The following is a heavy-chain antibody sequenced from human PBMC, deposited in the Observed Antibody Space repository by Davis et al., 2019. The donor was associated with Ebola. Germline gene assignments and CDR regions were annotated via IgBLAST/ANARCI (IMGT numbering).Heavy chain of an antibody. Sequence: GESLKISCAASGFTFSDHNMDWVRQAPGKGLEWVGRSRNKDNGYATKYAASVKDRFTISRDDSKNSLYLQMNSLKTEDTAIYYCAGGKIGEAATGWFDPSGQGTLVSVSS. D-gene: IGHD3-10*01. V-gene: IGHV3-72*01. CDR1: GFTFSDHN. J-gene: IGHJ5*02. CDR2: SRNKDNGYAT. CDR3: AGGKIGEAATGWFDP.